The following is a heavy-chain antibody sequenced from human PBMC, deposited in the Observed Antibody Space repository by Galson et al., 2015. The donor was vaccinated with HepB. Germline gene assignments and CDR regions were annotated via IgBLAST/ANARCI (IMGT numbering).Heavy chain of an antibody. CDR2: ISSSSSYT. Sequence: SLRLSCAASGFTFSDYYMSWIRQAPGKGLEWVSYISSSSSYTNYADSVKGRFTISRDNAKNSLYLQMNSLRAEDTAVYYCARDSVFGDAFDIWGQGTMVTVSS. CDR3: ARDSVFGDAFDI. V-gene: IGHV3-11*05. J-gene: IGHJ3*02. CDR1: GFTFSDYY. D-gene: IGHD1-14*01.